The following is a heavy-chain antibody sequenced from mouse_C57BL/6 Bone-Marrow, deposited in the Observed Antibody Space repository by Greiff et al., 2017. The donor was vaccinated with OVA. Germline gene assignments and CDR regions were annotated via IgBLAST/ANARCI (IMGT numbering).Heavy chain of an antibody. V-gene: IGHV1-85*01. J-gene: IGHJ3*01. CDR1: GYTFTSYD. CDR2: IYPRDGST. Sequence: QVQLQQSGPELVKPGASVKLSCKASGYTFTSYDINWVKQRPGQGLEWSGWIYPRDGSTKYNEKFKGKATLTVDTSSSTAYMELHSLTSEDSAVYFCARAHHYYGSSYDWFAYWGQGTLVTVSA. D-gene: IGHD1-1*01. CDR3: ARAHHYYGSSYDWFAY.